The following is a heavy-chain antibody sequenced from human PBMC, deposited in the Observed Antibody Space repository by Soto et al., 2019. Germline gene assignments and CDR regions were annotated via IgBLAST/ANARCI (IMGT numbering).Heavy chain of an antibody. J-gene: IGHJ4*02. CDR2: IYYSGST. V-gene: IGHV4-31*03. CDR1: GGSISSGGYY. D-gene: IGHD5-12*01. Sequence: QVQLQESGPGLVKPSQTLSLTCTVSGGSISSGGYYWSWIRQHPGKGLEWIGYIYYSGSTYYNPSLKSRVTISVDTSKNQFSLKLSSVTAADTAVYYCAMERHVRGIVATAIDYWGQGTLVTVSS. CDR3: AMERHVRGIVATAIDY.